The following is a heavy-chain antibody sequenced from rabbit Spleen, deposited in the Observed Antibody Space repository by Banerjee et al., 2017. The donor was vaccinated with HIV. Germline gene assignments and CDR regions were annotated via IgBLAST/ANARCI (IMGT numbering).Heavy chain of an antibody. J-gene: IGHJ4*01. D-gene: IGHD1-1*01. CDR3: ARDDNSVGGYHWDL. CDR1: GFTLSSYW. CDR2: IYAGSSGST. Sequence: QSLEESGGGLVTPGASLTLTCTASGFTLSSYWMCWVRQAPGKGLEAIACIYAGSSGSTYYASWAKGRFTISKASSTTVDLKMTSLTAADTATYFCARDDNSVGGYHWDLWGPGTLVTVS. V-gene: IGHV1S40*01.